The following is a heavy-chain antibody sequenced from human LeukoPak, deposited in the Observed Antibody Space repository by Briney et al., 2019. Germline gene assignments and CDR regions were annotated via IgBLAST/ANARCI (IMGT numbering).Heavy chain of an antibody. CDR3: GRGHDYYDSRGRKGP. CDR1: GGSISSSSHH. CDR2: VYYTGST. V-gene: IGHV4-39*07. Sequence: PSETLSLTCTVSGGSISSSSHHCGWLRQPPGKGLEWIGSVYYTGSTYYNPSLKSRVTISLDTSKNQFSLKLTSVTAADTAVYYCGRGHDYYDSRGRKGPLGQGTLVTASS. J-gene: IGHJ5*02. D-gene: IGHD3-22*01.